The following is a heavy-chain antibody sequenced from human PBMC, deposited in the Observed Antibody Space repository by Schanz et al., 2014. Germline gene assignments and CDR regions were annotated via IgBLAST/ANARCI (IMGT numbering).Heavy chain of an antibody. CDR1: GFAVDNYY. V-gene: IGHV3-23*04. D-gene: IGHD3-10*01. CDR3: AKGRFGELSAFDI. Sequence: EVQLVASGGGLVQPGGSLRLSCAASGFAVDNYYMSCVRQAPGRGLEWVSAISGRDGSTYYADSVRGRFTISRDNSKNTLYLQMNSLRAEDTAVYYCAKGRFGELSAFDIWGQGTMVTVSS. CDR2: ISGRDGST. J-gene: IGHJ3*02.